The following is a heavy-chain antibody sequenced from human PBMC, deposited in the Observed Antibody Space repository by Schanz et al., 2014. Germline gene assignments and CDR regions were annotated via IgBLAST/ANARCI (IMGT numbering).Heavy chain of an antibody. CDR2: ISGSGGST. V-gene: IGHV3-23*04. J-gene: IGHJ3*02. Sequence: GQLVESGGGVVQPGKSPRLSCATSGFIFRSFGIHWVRQAPGKGLEWVSAISGSGGSTYYADSVKGRFTISRDNSKNTLYLQMNSLRAEDTAVYYCAKGRFGELSAFDIWGQGTMVTVSS. CDR3: AKGRFGELSAFDI. D-gene: IGHD3-10*01. CDR1: GFIFRSFG.